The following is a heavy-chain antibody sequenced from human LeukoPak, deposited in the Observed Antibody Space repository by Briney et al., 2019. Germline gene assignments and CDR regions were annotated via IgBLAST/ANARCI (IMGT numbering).Heavy chain of an antibody. CDR2: IYHSGST. J-gene: IGHJ4*02. Sequence: SETLSLTCTVSGYSISSGYYWGWIRQPPGKGLEWIGSIYHSGSTYYNPSLKSRVTISVDTSKNQFSLKLSSVTAADTAVYYCARRTRSAMVDYWGQGTLVTVSS. D-gene: IGHD5-18*01. CDR1: GYSISSGYY. CDR3: ARRTRSAMVDY. V-gene: IGHV4-38-2*02.